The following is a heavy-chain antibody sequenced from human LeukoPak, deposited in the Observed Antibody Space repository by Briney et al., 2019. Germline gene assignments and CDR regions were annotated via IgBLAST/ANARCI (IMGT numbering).Heavy chain of an antibody. V-gene: IGHV3-30*03. CDR1: GFTFSDYG. J-gene: IGHJ4*02. CDR2: MSNDGREK. Sequence: GGPLRLSCVASGFTFSDYGMHWVRQAPGKGLEWLAVMSNDGREKYYADSVRGRFTISRETPKNTLFPQMNSLRVEDTAVYFCARDVDAGARGVVITSIGGLDYWGQGALVAVSS. D-gene: IGHD3-10*01. CDR3: ARDVDAGARGVVITSIGGLDY.